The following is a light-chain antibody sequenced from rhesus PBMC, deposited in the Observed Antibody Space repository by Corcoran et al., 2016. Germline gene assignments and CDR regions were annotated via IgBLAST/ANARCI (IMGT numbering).Light chain of an antibody. CDR1: QSLNNF. CDR3: QQGYSSPLT. Sequence: DIQMTQSPSSLSASVGDRVTITCQASQSLNNFLNWYQQKPGKVPKLLIYKASTLQSEITSRFSGIGSGTVFTLTISSMQPEDFATYYCQQGYSSPLTFGGGTKVELK. J-gene: IGKJ4*01. CDR2: KAS. V-gene: IGKV1-74*01.